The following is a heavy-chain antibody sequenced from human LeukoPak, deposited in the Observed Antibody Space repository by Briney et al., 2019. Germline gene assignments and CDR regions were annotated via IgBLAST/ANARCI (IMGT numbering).Heavy chain of an antibody. CDR1: GYTFTGYY. J-gene: IGHJ4*02. CDR2: ISAYNGNT. V-gene: IGHV1-18*04. Sequence: SVKVSCKASGYTFTGYYMHWVRQAPGQGLEWMGWISAYNGNTNYAQKLQGRVTMTTDTSTSTAYTELRSLRSDDTAVYYCARCDAIFGGPTYFDYWGQGTLVTVSS. D-gene: IGHD3-3*01. CDR3: ARCDAIFGGPTYFDY.